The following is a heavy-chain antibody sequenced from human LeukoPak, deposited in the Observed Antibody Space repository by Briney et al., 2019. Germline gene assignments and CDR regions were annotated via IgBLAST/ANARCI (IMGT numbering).Heavy chain of an antibody. V-gene: IGHV3-30*02. CDR3: ARGMTTVTTWFDY. Sequence: GGSLRLSCAASGFSFSSYGMHWVRQAPGKGLEWVAFIRSDGRNKYYADSVKGRFTISRDNAKNSLYLQMNSLRAEDTVVYYCARGMTTVTTWFDYWGQGTLVTVSS. CDR2: IRSDGRNK. CDR1: GFSFSSYG. D-gene: IGHD4-17*01. J-gene: IGHJ4*02.